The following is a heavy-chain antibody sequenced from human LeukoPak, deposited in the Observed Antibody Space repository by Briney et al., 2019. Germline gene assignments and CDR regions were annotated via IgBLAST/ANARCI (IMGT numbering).Heavy chain of an antibody. CDR1: GFTFSSYW. J-gene: IGHJ5*01. CDR3: AKAATYFYGSVTYDWFES. D-gene: IGHD3-10*01. V-gene: IGHV3-74*01. Sequence: GGSLRLSCAASGFTFSSYWMHWVRQAPGKGLVWVSRINSDGSSTSYADSVKGRFTISRDNAKNTLYLQMNSLRVDDTAIYYCAKAATYFYGSVTYDWFESWGQGTLVTVSS. CDR2: INSDGSST.